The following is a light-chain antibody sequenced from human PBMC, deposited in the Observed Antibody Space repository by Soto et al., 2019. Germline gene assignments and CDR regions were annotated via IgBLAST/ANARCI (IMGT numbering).Light chain of an antibody. CDR2: EVN. Sequence: QSVLTQPPSASGSPGQSVTISCTGTSSDGGGYNSVSWYQQHPGKAPRLVIYEVNKRPSGVPDRFSGSKSGNTASLTISGLQAEDEAEYYCSSYTNINTRACVFGTGTKLTVL. V-gene: IGLV2-8*01. J-gene: IGLJ1*01. CDR3: SSYTNINTRACV. CDR1: SSDGGGYNS.